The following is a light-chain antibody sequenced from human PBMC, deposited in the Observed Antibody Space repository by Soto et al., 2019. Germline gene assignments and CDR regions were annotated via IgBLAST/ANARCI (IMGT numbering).Light chain of an antibody. CDR2: GAS. CDR3: QQYKSYPIT. Sequence: DRVTITGRASQDISKSLVWSQQKPGKAPKPLIYGASSLQNGVPSKFSGSGSGTDFTFTISSLQPEDFATYDCQQYKSYPITFGLGTRLEIK. V-gene: IGKV1-16*02. J-gene: IGKJ5*01. CDR1: QDISKS.